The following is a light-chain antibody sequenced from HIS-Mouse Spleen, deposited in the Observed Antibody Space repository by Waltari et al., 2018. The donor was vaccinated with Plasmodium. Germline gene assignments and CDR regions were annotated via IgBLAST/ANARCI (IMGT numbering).Light chain of an antibody. Sequence: SYELTQPPSVSVSPGQTASITCSGDKLGDTYACWYQQKPGQSPVLVIYQDSTRPSGIPERFSGSNSGNTATLTISGTQAMDEADYYCQAWDSSTVVFGGGTKLTVL. J-gene: IGLJ2*01. CDR1: KLGDTY. V-gene: IGLV3-1*01. CDR2: QDS. CDR3: QAWDSSTVV.